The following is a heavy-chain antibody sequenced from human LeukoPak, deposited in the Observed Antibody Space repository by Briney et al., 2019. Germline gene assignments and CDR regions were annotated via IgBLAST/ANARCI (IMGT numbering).Heavy chain of an antibody. CDR2: INHSGST. Sequence: SQTLSLTCTVSGGSISSGGYYWSWIRQHPGKGLEWIGEINHSGSTNYNPSLKSRVTISVDTSKNQFSLKLSSVTAADTAVYYCARVVGYCSGGSCYSYSSYYYYYYMDVWGKGTTVTVSS. D-gene: IGHD2-15*01. V-gene: IGHV4-31*03. CDR1: GGSISSGGYY. J-gene: IGHJ6*03. CDR3: ARVVGYCSGGSCYSYSSYYYYYYMDV.